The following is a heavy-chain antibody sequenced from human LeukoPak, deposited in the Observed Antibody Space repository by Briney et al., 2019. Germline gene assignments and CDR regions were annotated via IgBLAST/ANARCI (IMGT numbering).Heavy chain of an antibody. J-gene: IGHJ3*02. CDR2: ISISANTI. Sequence: GGSLRLSCAASGFTFGSYEMNWVRQAPGKGLEWVSYISISANTIYYADSVKGRFTISRDNAKNSLYLQMNSLRVEDTAVYYCAREGLWGAARDAFDIWGQGTMVTVSS. V-gene: IGHV3-48*03. D-gene: IGHD6-6*01. CDR3: AREGLWGAARDAFDI. CDR1: GFTFGSYE.